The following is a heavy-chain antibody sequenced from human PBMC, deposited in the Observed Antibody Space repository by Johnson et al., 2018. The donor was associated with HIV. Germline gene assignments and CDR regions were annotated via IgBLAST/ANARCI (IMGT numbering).Heavy chain of an antibody. CDR2: ISHVGNHK. Sequence: VQLVESGGGLVQPGGSLRLSCAASGFTVSSNYMSWVRQAPGKGLEWAAHISHVGNHKYYADSVKGRFTISRDNAKKLLYLQMDSLRAEDTAVYYCARSDIIIVRVGAFDIWGQGTMVTVSS. J-gene: IGHJ3*02. D-gene: IGHD3-10*01. V-gene: IGHV3-7*01. CDR1: GFTVSSNY. CDR3: ARSDIIIVRVGAFDI.